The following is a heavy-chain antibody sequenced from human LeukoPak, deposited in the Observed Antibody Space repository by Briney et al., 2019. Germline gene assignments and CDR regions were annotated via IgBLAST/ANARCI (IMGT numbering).Heavy chain of an antibody. V-gene: IGHV1-2*02. Sequence: ASVKVSCKASGYTFTGYYMHWVRQAPGQGLEWMGWINPNSGGTNYAQKLQGRVTMTRDTSISTAYMELSRLRSDDTAVYYCARARYYYGSGSYYWFDPWGQGTLVTVSS. J-gene: IGHJ5*02. D-gene: IGHD3-10*01. CDR2: INPNSGGT. CDR3: ARARYYYGSGSYYWFDP. CDR1: GYTFTGYY.